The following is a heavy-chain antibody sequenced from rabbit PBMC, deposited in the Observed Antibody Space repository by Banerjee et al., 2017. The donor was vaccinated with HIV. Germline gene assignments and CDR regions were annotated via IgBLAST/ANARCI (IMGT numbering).Heavy chain of an antibody. V-gene: IGHV1S40*01. CDR2: IATDNDYT. Sequence: QSLEESGGDLVKPGASLTLTCTASGFSFSSRYWMSWVRQAPGKGLEWIARIATDNDYTQYASWAKGRFTISKTSSTTVTLQMTSLTAADTATYFCARDFNLWGPGTLVTVS. J-gene: IGHJ4*01. CDR1: GFSFSSRYW. CDR3: ARDFNL.